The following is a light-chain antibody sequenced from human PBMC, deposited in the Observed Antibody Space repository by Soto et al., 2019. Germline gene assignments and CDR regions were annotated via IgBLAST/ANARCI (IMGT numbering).Light chain of an antibody. CDR3: ATWDDSLRAAV. V-gene: IGLV1-51*01. CDR2: DSD. J-gene: IGLJ1*01. Sequence: QSVLTQPPSVSAAPGQKVTISCSGSSSNIGKSHVSWYQHLPGTAPKLVIYDSDKRTSRIPDRFSGSKSGTAATLDITGLQTGDEGEYYCATWDDSLRAAVFGPGTKVTVL. CDR1: SSNIGKSH.